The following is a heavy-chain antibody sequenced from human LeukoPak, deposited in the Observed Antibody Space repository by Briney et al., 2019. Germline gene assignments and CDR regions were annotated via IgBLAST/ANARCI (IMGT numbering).Heavy chain of an antibody. CDR2: IYHSGST. J-gene: IGHJ6*02. CDR1: GGSISSSNW. V-gene: IGHV4-4*02. CDR3: VSSGWAYYYYYGMDV. D-gene: IGHD6-19*01. Sequence: SETLSLTCAVSGGSISSSNWWSWVRQPPGKGLEWIGEIYHSGSTNYNPSLKSRVTISVDKSKNQFSLKLSSVTAADTAVYYCVSSGWAYYYYYGMDVWGQGTTVTVSS.